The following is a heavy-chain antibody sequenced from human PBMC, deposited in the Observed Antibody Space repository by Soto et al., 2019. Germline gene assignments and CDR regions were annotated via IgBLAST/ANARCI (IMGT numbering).Heavy chain of an antibody. CDR3: AKAAIVGATKKNYFDY. V-gene: IGHV3-23*01. J-gene: IGHJ4*02. CDR1: GFTFSSYA. D-gene: IGHD1-26*01. Sequence: GGSLRLSCAASGFTFSSYAMSWVRQAPGKGLEWVSAISGSGGSTYYADSVKGRFTISRDNSKNTLYLQMNSLRAEDTAVYYCAKAAIVGATKKNYFDYWGQGTLVTVSS. CDR2: ISGSGGST.